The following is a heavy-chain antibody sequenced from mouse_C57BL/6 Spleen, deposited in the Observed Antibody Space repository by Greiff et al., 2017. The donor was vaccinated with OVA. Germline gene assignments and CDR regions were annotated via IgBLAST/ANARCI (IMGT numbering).Heavy chain of an antibody. CDR1: GFTFSSYA. CDR3: ARDLLLRWYFDV. CDR2: ISDGGSYT. D-gene: IGHD1-1*01. V-gene: IGHV5-4*01. J-gene: IGHJ1*03. Sequence: EVKVEESGGGLVKPGGSLKLSCAASGFTFSSYAMSWVRQTPEKRLEWVATISDGGSYTYYPDNVKGRFTISRDNAKNNLYLQMSHLKSEDTAMYYCARDLLLRWYFDVWGTGTTVTVSS.